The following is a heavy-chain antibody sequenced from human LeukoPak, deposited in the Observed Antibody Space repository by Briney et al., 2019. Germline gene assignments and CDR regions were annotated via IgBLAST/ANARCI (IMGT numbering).Heavy chain of an antibody. J-gene: IGHJ4*02. CDR3: ARGRGYGGNWGFDS. D-gene: IGHD4-23*01. CDR2: INPNSGGT. V-gene: IGHV1-2*02. CDR1: GLPFTGDY. Sequence: GASVKVSCKASGLPFTGDYIHWVRQAPGQGLEWMGWINPNSGGTKFALRFQGRVTLTRDTTITTDYMEMSRLTSDDTAVYYCARGRGYGGNWGFDSWGQGTLVAVSS.